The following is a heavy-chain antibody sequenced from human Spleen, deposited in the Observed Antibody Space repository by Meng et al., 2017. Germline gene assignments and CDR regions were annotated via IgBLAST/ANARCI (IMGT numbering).Heavy chain of an antibody. CDR2: INIDGSST. D-gene: IGHD1-14*01. Sequence: EVQLVESGGGLVQPGGSLRLSCAASGFTFSNYWMHWVRQAPGKGLVWVSRINIDGSSTSYADSVKGRFTISRDNAKNTLFLQMNSLRAEDTAVHYCAKDNHYWGQGTLVTVSS. V-gene: IGHV3-74*01. J-gene: IGHJ4*02. CDR1: GFTFSNYW. CDR3: AKDNHY.